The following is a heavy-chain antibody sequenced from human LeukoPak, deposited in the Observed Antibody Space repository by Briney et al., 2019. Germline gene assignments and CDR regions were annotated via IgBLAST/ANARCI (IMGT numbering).Heavy chain of an antibody. V-gene: IGHV3-7*01. Sequence: GGSLRLSCAASGFTFSSYWMHWVRQAPGKGLEWVANIKQDGSEKYYVDSVKGRFTISRDNAKNSLYLQMNSLRAEDTAVYYCARATFGKIVARFDYWGQGTLVTVSS. J-gene: IGHJ4*02. D-gene: IGHD5-12*01. CDR3: ARATFGKIVARFDY. CDR2: IKQDGSEK. CDR1: GFTFSSYW.